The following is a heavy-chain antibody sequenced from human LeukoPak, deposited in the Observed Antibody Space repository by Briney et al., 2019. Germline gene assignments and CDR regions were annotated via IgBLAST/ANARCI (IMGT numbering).Heavy chain of an antibody. CDR1: GFTFSSSA. V-gene: IGHV3-23*01. CDR2: ISGSGGGT. Sequence: GGSLRLSCAASGFTFSSSAMSWVRQAPGKGLEWVSAISGSGGGTNYADSVKGRFTISRDNPKNTLHLQMNSLRAEDTAVYFCAKRGVVIRVILVGFHKEAYYFDSWGQGALVTVSS. J-gene: IGHJ4*02. D-gene: IGHD3-22*01. CDR3: AKRGVVIRVILVGFHKEAYYFDS.